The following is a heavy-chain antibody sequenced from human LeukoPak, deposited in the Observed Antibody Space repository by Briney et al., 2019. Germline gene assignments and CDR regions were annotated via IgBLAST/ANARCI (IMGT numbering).Heavy chain of an antibody. CDR3: ANEGDGYDL. CDR2: FEPEEGKT. CDR1: GYALSELS. V-gene: IGHV1-24*01. J-gene: IGHJ3*01. Sequence: ASVKVSCKVSGYALSELSIHWVRQAPGKGLEWMGGFEPEEGKTIYAQNFQGRVSMTEDTSTDTAFMEISTLESGDTPVYYSANEGDGYDLWGQGTLVTVSS.